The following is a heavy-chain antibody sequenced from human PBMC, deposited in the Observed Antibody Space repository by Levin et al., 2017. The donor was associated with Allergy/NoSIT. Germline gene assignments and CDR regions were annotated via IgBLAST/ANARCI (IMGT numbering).Heavy chain of an antibody. Sequence: SSETLSLTCTVSGGSISSSSYYWGWIRQPPGKGLEWIGSIYYSGSTYYNPSLKSRVTISVDTSKNQFSLKLSSVTAADTAVYYCARHTLTLELFDYWGQGTLVTVSS. V-gene: IGHV4-39*01. D-gene: IGHD4/OR15-4a*01. CDR3: ARHTLTLELFDY. CDR1: GGSISSSSYY. J-gene: IGHJ4*02. CDR2: IYYSGST.